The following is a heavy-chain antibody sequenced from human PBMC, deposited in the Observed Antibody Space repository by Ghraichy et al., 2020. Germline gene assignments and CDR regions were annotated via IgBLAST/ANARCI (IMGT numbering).Heavy chain of an antibody. CDR1: GGSISSGGYY. CDR2: IYYSGST. V-gene: IGHV4-31*03. Sequence: LSLTCTVSGGSISSGGYYWSWIRQHPGKGLEWIGYIYYSGSTYYNPSLKSRVTISVDTSKNQFSLKLSSVTAADTAVYYCARASGCDYCAYNWFDPWGQGTLVTVSS. CDR3: ARASGCDYCAYNWFDP. D-gene: IGHD5-12*01. J-gene: IGHJ5*02.